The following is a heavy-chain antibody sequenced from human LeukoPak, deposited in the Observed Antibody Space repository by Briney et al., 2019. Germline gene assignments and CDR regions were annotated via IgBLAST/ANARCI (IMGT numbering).Heavy chain of an antibody. D-gene: IGHD1-26*01. J-gene: IGHJ4*02. V-gene: IGHV3-21*01. CDR1: GFTFSNHY. CDR2: ISSSSSYI. CDR3: ARDGSGSSLGRGYYFDY. Sequence: GGSLRLSCAASGFTFSNHYMNWVRLAPGKGLEWVSSISSSSSYIYYADSVKSRFTISRDNAKNSLYLQMNSLRAEDTAVYYCARDGSGSSLGRGYYFDYWGQGTLVTVSS.